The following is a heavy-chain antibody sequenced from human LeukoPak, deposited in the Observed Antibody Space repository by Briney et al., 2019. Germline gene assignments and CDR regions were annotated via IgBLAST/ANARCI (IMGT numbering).Heavy chain of an antibody. CDR2: TYYRSKWYN. CDR3: ARAGGFTIFPNFDP. D-gene: IGHD3-9*01. J-gene: IGHJ5*02. Sequence: SQTLSLTCAISGDSVSSNSAAWNRIRQSPSRGLEWLGGTYYRSKWYNDYAVSVKSRITINPDTSKNQFSLQLNSVTPEDTAVYYCARAGGFTIFPNFDPWGQGTLVTVSS. V-gene: IGHV6-1*01. CDR1: GDSVSSNSAA.